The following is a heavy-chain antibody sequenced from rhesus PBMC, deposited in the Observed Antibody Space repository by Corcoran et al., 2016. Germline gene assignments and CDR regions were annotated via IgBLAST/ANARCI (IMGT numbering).Heavy chain of an antibody. CDR3: AKRYFDY. CDR1: GFTFSSYG. Sequence: EVQLVETGGGLVQPGGSLKLSCAASGFTFSSYGMSWVGQAPGKGLEWVSAINSGGGSTYYQDSVKGRVTISRDNSKNTLSLQMNSLRAEDTAVYYCAKRYFDYWGQGVLVTVSS. CDR2: INSGGGST. V-gene: IGHV3S5*01. J-gene: IGHJ4*01.